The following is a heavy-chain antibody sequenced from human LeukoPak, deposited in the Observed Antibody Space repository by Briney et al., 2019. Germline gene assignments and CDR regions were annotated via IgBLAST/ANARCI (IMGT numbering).Heavy chain of an antibody. V-gene: IGHV1-2*06. CDR1: GYTFIAYH. CDR2: IHPSSVAT. D-gene: IGHD2/OR15-2a*01. Sequence: ASVKVSCKASGYTFIAYHMHWVRQAPGQGLEWMGRIHPSSVATNYAQRFQGRVTLTRDTSINTAYMELSRLTSDDTAVYYCARDLPFEDWGQGTLVTVSS. CDR3: ARDLPFED. J-gene: IGHJ4*02.